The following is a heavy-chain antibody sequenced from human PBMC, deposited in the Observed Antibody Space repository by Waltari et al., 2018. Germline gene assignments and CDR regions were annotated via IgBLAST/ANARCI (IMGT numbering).Heavy chain of an antibody. Sequence: QVQLQESGPGLVKPSETLSLTCTVSGGSISSHYWSWIRQPPGKGLEWIGYIYYSGSTNYNPSLKSRVTISVDTSKNQCALKLSSVTAADTAVYYCARAGDDILTDDAFDIWGQGTMVTVSS. CDR2: IYYSGST. CDR1: GGSISSHY. V-gene: IGHV4-59*11. D-gene: IGHD3-9*01. CDR3: ARAGDDILTDDAFDI. J-gene: IGHJ3*02.